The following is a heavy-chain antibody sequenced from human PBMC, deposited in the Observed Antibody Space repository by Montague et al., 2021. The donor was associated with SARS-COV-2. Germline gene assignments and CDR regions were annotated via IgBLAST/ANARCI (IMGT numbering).Heavy chain of an antibody. V-gene: IGHV3-23*01. Sequence: SLRLSCAASGFTFSSYAMNWVRQTPGKGLEWVSAIRSDGDKTYYADSVKGRFTISRDNSKNTLHLQMNSLRAEDTAVYYCAKGTGLCGACSVQNDFWGQGTLVTVSS. CDR3: AKGTGLCGACSVQNDF. CDR2: IRSDGDKT. J-gene: IGHJ4*02. D-gene: IGHD2-21*02. CDR1: GFTFSSYA.